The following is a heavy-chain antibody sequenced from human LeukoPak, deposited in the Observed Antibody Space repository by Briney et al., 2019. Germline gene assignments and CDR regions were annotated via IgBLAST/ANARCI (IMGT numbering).Heavy chain of an antibody. Sequence: GGSLRLSCAPSGFTFSSYGMSWVRQAPGKGLERVSYISSRGSTIYYADSVKGRFTISRDNAKNSLYLQMDSLRAEDTAVYYCARVPSGYSYGSDYWGQGTLVTVSS. J-gene: IGHJ4*02. CDR1: GFTFSSYG. D-gene: IGHD5-18*01. CDR2: ISSRGSTI. V-gene: IGHV3-48*04. CDR3: ARVPSGYSYGSDY.